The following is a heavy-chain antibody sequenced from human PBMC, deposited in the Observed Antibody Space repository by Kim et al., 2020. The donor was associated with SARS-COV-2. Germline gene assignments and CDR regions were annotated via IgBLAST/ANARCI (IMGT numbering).Heavy chain of an antibody. Sequence: GGSLRLSCAASGITFSDAWITWVRQAPGKGLEWVGRIKNKNAGGTPDYAAPVKGRFIISRDDSINTMYLQMNSLKIEDTAMYYCTTDHGSGEWNNHNGFDIWGQGTMVTVSS. CDR3: TTDHGSGEWNNHNGFDI. V-gene: IGHV3-15*01. D-gene: IGHD1-1*01. J-gene: IGHJ3*02. CDR2: IKNKNAGGTP. CDR1: GITFSDAW.